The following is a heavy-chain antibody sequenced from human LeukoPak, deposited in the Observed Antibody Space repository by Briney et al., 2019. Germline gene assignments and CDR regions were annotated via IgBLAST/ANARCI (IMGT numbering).Heavy chain of an antibody. CDR1: GGSISSGDYY. CDR2: MYYSGSA. V-gene: IGHV4-30-4*01. Sequence: SQTLSLTSTVSGGSISSGDYYWSWIRHPPRKGLEWIAYMYYSGSAYYNPSLKSRATMSADTSKNQLSLKLSSVTAADTAVYYCARPYYYDSRIDPWGQGILVTVSS. CDR3: ARPYYYDSRIDP. D-gene: IGHD3-22*01. J-gene: IGHJ5*02.